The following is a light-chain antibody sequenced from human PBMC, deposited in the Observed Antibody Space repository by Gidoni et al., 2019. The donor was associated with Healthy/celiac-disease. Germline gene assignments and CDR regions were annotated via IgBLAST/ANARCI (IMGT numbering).Light chain of an antibody. Sequence: SSALTQDPPVSVALGQTVRITCQGDSLRSYYASWYQQKPGQAPVLVIYGKNNRPSGIPDRFSGSSSGNTASLTITGAQAEDEADYYCNSRDSSGNHPVVFGGGTKLTVL. CDR2: GKN. V-gene: IGLV3-19*01. J-gene: IGLJ2*01. CDR3: NSRDSSGNHPVV. CDR1: SLRSYY.